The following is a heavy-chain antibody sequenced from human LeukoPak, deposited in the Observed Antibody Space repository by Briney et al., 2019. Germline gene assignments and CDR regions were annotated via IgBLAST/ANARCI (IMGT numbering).Heavy chain of an antibody. CDR3: TRGGIVVVPAALDAFDI. D-gene: IGHD2-2*01. CDR2: IYYSGST. V-gene: IGHV4-31*03. CDR1: GGSISSGGYY. Sequence: SETLSLTCTVSGGSISSGGYYWSWIRQHPGKGLEWIGYIYYSGSTYYNPSLKSRVTISVDTSKNQFSLKLSSVTAADTAVYYCTRGGIVVVPAALDAFDIWGQGTMVIVSS. J-gene: IGHJ3*02.